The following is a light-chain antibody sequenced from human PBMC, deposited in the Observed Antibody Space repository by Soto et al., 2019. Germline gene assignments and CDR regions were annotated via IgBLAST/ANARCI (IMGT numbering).Light chain of an antibody. J-gene: IGKJ2*01. V-gene: IGKV3-11*01. CDR1: QSVTSY. Sequence: EVVLTQSPATLSLSPGERATLSCRASQSVTSYLAWYQQKPGQAPRLLIYAASNRATGIPARFSGSGSGTDFTLTISSLEPEDFAVYYCQQRSNWPPVYPFGQGTK. CDR3: QQRSNWPPVYP. CDR2: AAS.